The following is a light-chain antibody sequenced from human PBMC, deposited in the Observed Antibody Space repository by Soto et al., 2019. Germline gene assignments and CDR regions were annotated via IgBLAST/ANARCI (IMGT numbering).Light chain of an antibody. CDR3: QKYGNSPRT. CDR1: QSVNSNF. CDR2: GAS. J-gene: IGKJ1*01. V-gene: IGKV3-20*01. Sequence: EIVLTQSPGTLSLSPGERATLSCRASQSVNSNFLAWYQQKPGQAPRLLISGASNRATGIPDRFSGSGSGTDFTLTISRLETEAFAVYYCQKYGNSPRTFGQGTNV.